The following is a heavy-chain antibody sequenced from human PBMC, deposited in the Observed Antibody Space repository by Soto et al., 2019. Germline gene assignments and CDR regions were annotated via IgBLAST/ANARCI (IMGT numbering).Heavy chain of an antibody. V-gene: IGHV1-8*01. CDR1: GYTFTNYN. D-gene: IGHD3-10*01. Sequence: QEQLVQSGAEVKKPGAPVKVSCKASGYTFTNYNSNWLRQATGQGLEWMGWMNPKTGNTGYADKFQGRVTMTRNSSINTAFMELRVMRSEDTAVDDCAREAASDPSVYYPYMDFWGKGTTVTVSS. CDR3: AREAASDPSVYYPYMDF. CDR2: MNPKTGNT. J-gene: IGHJ6*03.